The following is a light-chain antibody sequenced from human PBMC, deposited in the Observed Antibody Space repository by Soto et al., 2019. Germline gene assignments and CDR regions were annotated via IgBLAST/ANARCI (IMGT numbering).Light chain of an antibody. CDR3: AAWDDRLTGHVV. CDR1: SFNIGSNS. Sequence: QLVLTQPPSASGTPEQRVTISCSGSSFNIGSNSVNWYQQLPGAAPKLLIYSNNQRPSGVPDRFSGSKSGTSASLAISGLQSEDEADYYCAAWDDRLTGHVVFGGGTKLTVL. J-gene: IGLJ2*01. V-gene: IGLV1-44*01. CDR2: SNN.